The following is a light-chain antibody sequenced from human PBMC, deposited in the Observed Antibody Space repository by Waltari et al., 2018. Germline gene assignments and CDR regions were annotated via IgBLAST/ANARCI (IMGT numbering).Light chain of an antibody. Sequence: DIQMTQSPSSLSASVGDRVSITCRASQSISTYLNWYQQKPGKAPNVLIYAASTLQSGVPSRFSGSGSGTDFTLTISSLQPEDFATYYCQQLNFYPLTFGGGTRVEIK. CDR1: QSISTY. CDR2: AAS. CDR3: QQLNFYPLT. V-gene: IGKV1-39*01. J-gene: IGKJ4*01.